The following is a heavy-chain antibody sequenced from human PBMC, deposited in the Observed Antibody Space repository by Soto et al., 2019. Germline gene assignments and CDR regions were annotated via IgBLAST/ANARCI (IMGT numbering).Heavy chain of an antibody. V-gene: IGHV1-2*04. J-gene: IGHJ6*02. Sequence: ASVKVSCKASGYTFTGYYMHWVRQAPGQGLEWMGWINPNSGGTNYAQKFQGWVTMTRDTSISTAYMELSRLRSDDTAVYYCARVRAFCISTSCYADYYYGMDVWG. CDR2: INPNSGGT. D-gene: IGHD2-2*01. CDR1: GYTFTGYY. CDR3: ARVRAFCISTSCYADYYYGMDV.